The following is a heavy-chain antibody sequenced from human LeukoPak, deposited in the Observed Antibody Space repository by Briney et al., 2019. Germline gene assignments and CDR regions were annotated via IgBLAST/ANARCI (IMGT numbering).Heavy chain of an antibody. CDR1: GGSISSYY. J-gene: IGHJ4*02. V-gene: IGHV4-59*01. D-gene: IGHD5-18*01. CDR2: FYYSGST. CDR3: ARENGYRYDY. Sequence: SETLSLTCTVSGGSISSYYWSWIRQPPGKGLEWIGDFYYSGSTNYNPSLKSRVTISVDTSKNQFSLKLSSVTAADTALYYCARENGYRYDYWGQGTLVTVSS.